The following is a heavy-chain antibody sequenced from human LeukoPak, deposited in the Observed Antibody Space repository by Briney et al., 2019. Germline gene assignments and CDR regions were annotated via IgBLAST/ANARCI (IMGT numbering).Heavy chain of an antibody. V-gene: IGHV1-2*02. CDR1: GYTFTGYY. J-gene: IGHJ4*02. CDR2: ISPNSGGT. CDR3: ARGRPYSSSWYEGLDY. D-gene: IGHD6-13*01. Sequence: ASVKVSCKASGYTFTGYYMHWVRQAPGQGLEWMGWISPNSGGTNYAQKFQGRVTMTRDTSISTAYMELSRLRSDDTAVYYCARGRPYSSSWYEGLDYWGQGTLVTVSS.